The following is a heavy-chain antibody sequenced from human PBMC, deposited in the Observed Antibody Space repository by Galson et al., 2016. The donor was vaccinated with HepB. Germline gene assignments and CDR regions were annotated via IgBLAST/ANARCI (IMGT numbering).Heavy chain of an antibody. J-gene: IGHJ5*02. CDR2: IDWDDDK. D-gene: IGHD1-26*01. CDR1: GFSLSTTGMC. Sequence: PALVKPTQTLTLTCSFSGFSLSTTGMCVTWIRQPPGKALEWLALIDWDDDKYHSTSLRTRLTVSKDTSKNQVVLTMTNMDPVDTATYFCARATRIMGGTSWVDPWGQGTLVTVSS. CDR3: ARATRIMGGTSWVDP. V-gene: IGHV2-70*01.